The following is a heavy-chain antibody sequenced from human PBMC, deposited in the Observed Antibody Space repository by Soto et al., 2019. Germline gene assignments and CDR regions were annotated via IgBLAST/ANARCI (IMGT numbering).Heavy chain of an antibody. D-gene: IGHD4-17*01. Sequence: VSVKVSCKASGYTFTGYYLHWARQVPGQGLEWMGWLNPNSGGTKLAQKFQGWVTMTRDTSISTAYLQLSRLRSDDTAVYYCARDAVTVTTAYFDSWGQGTLVTVSS. CDR2: LNPNSGGT. V-gene: IGHV1-2*04. J-gene: IGHJ4*02. CDR3: ARDAVTVTTAYFDS. CDR1: GYTFTGYY.